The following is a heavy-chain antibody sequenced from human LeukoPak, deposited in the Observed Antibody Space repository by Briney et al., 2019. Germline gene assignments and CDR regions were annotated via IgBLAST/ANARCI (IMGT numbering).Heavy chain of an antibody. J-gene: IGHJ1*01. CDR2: INHSGST. CDR1: GGSFSGYH. V-gene: IGHV4-34*01. Sequence: SETLSLTCAVYGGSFSGYHWSWIRQPPGKGLEWIGEINHSGSTNYNPSLKSRVTISVDTSKNQFSLKLSSVTAADTAVYYCANFWSSIAAAGLPRIGYFQHWGQGTLVTVSS. CDR3: ANFWSSIAAAGLPRIGYFQH. D-gene: IGHD6-13*01.